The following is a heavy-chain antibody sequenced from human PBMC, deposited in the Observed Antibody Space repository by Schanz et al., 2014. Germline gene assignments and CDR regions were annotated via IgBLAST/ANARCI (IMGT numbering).Heavy chain of an antibody. J-gene: IGHJ6*01. V-gene: IGHV1-69*02. D-gene: IGHD4-17*01. CDR3: ARGYGDSPTDF. Sequence: QVQLVQSGAEVKKPGSSVKVSCTASGGTFSSYTISWIRQAPGQGLEWMGRIIPVLAIADYAQKFQGRVTITADKSTSTASMELSSLRSEDTAVYYCARGYGDSPTDFWGPGTTXTVSS. CDR1: GGTFSSYT. CDR2: IIPVLAIA.